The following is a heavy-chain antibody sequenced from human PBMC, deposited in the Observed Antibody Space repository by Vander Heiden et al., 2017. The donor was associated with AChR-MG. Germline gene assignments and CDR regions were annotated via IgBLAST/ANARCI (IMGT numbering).Heavy chain of an antibody. CDR2: ISYDGNNK. CDR3: AKDLYNWNDNMVGY. Sequence: QVQLVESGGGVVQPGRPLRLSCAASGFTVSSYGMHWVRQAPGKGLEWVAVISYDGNNKYYEDSVKGRFTISRDNSKNTLYLQMNSLRAEDTAVYYCAKDLYNWNDNMVGYWGQGTLVTVSS. J-gene: IGHJ4*02. CDR1: GFTVSSYG. V-gene: IGHV3-30*18. D-gene: IGHD1-20*01.